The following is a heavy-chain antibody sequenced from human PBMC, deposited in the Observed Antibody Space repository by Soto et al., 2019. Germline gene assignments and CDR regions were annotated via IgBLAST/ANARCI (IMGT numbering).Heavy chain of an antibody. V-gene: IGHV1-46*01. CDR3: ARTQAPANYYGSPFAFDI. Sequence: GASVKVSCKASGYTFTSYYMHWVRQAPGQGLEWMGIINPSGGSTSYAQKFQGRVTMTRDTSTSTVYMELSSLRSEDTAVYYCARTQAPANYYGSPFAFDIWGQGTMVTVSS. CDR2: INPSGGST. CDR1: GYTFTSYY. J-gene: IGHJ3*02. D-gene: IGHD3-10*01.